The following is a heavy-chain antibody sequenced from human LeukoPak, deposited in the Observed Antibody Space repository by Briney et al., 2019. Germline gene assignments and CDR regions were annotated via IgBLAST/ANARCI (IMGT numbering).Heavy chain of an antibody. V-gene: IGHV3-74*01. CDR1: GFTFSTYW. CDR2: INSDGSST. D-gene: IGHD4-17*01. J-gene: IGHJ3*02. Sequence: GGSLRLSCAASGFTFSTYWMHWVRQAPGKGLVWVSRINSDGSSTRYADSVKGRLTISRDNAKNTLYLQMNSLRAEDTAVYYCARDLRTTGAFDIWGQGTMVTVSS. CDR3: ARDLRTTGAFDI.